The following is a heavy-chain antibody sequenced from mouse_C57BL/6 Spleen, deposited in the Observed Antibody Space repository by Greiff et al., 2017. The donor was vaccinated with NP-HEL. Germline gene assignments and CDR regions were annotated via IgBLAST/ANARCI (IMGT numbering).Heavy chain of an antibody. V-gene: IGHV5-17*01. CDR3: ARRDGN. J-gene: IGHJ2*01. CDR2: ISSGSSTI. Sequence: EVKLQESGGGLVKPGGSLKLSCAASGFTFSDYGMHWVRQAPEKGLEWVAYISSGSSTIYYADTVKGRSTISRDNAKNTLFLQMASLRSEGTAMYYCARRDGNWGQGTTLTVSS. CDR1: GFTFSDYG.